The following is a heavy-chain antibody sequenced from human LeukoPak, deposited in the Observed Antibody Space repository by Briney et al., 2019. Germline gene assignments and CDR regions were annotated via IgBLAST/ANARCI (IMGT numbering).Heavy chain of an antibody. J-gene: IGHJ4*02. V-gene: IGHV1-2*02. CDR2: INLNSGRT. D-gene: IGHD3-22*01. CDR1: GYTFTGYY. Sequence: GVSVKVSCKASGYTFTGYYMHWVRQAPGQGLEWMGWINLNSGRTHYGQKFQGRVTMTSDTSLNTAYMELSRLRSDDTALYYCARGTYYDSSGYSGVRLFDYWGQGTLVTVSS. CDR3: ARGTYYDSSGYSGVRLFDY.